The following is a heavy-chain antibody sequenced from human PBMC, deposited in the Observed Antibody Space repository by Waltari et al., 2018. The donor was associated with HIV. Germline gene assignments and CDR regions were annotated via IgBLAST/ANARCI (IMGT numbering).Heavy chain of an antibody. J-gene: IGHJ1*01. CDR1: GFTFSSYW. V-gene: IGHV3-74*01. CDR2: INSDGSIT. Sequence: EVQLVECGGGLVQPGGSLRLSCAASGFTFSSYWMHWVRQPPGKGLVWVSRINSDGSITSHADSVKGRFTISRDNARNTLYLQMNSLGAEDTAMYYCAKGGTSGYTFGFGRWGQGTLVTVSS. CDR3: AKGGTSGYTFGFGR. D-gene: IGHD5-18*01.